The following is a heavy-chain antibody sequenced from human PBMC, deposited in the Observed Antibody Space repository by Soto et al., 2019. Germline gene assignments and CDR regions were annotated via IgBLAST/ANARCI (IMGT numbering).Heavy chain of an antibody. D-gene: IGHD4-17*01. CDR3: AKAPLYGDYGGSFFDY. CDR2: ISGSGGST. Sequence: EVQLLESGGGLVQPGGSLRLSCAASGFTFSSYAMSWVRQAPGKGLEWVSAISGSGGSTYYADSVKGRFTISRDNSKNTLYLQMNSLRAEDTAVYYCAKAPLYGDYGGSFFDYWGQGTLVTVSS. V-gene: IGHV3-23*01. J-gene: IGHJ4*02. CDR1: GFTFSSYA.